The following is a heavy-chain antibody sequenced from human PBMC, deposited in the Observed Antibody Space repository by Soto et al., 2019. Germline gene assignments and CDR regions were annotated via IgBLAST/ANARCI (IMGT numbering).Heavy chain of an antibody. D-gene: IGHD3-10*01. CDR3: AKGGLVRGGFHGWFYP. J-gene: IGHJ5*02. CDR1: GDSVSSNTAG. CDR2: TYYRSKWYY. Sequence: SQTLSLTCGISGDSVSSNTAGWSWIRQSPSRGLEWLGRTYYRSKWYYDYGVSVKGRITINPDTSKNQFSLQLNSVTPEDTAVYYCAKGGLVRGGFHGWFYPWGQGMLVTVS. V-gene: IGHV6-1*01.